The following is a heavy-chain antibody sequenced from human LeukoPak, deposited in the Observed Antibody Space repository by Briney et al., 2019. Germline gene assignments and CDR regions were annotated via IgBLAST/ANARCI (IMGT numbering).Heavy chain of an antibody. D-gene: IGHD2-2*01. CDR2: IKQYGIEK. V-gene: IGHV3-7*03. J-gene: IGHJ6*04. Sequence: GGSLRLSCAASGFTFSRYWVSWVPQSPGKGLEWVANIKQYGIEKYHVESVKGRFTISRDNAKNSLYLQMNSLRAEDTAVYYCARDNIVVVPATMTMGYYYYGMDVWGKGTTVTVSS. CDR3: ARDNIVVVPATMTMGYYYYGMDV. CDR1: GFTFSRYW.